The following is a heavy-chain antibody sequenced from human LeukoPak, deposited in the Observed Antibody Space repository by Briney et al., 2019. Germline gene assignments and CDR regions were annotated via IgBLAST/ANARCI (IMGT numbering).Heavy chain of an antibody. J-gene: IGHJ6*02. Sequence: GGSLRLSCAASGFALSSHWMTWVRQVPGRGPEWVANVNRDGSETYYLDSVKGRFTISKDNAKNSLYLQMNSQRAEDTALYHCARNNGMDVWGQGTTVIVSS. CDR3: ARNNGMDV. CDR2: VNRDGSET. V-gene: IGHV3-7*03. CDR1: GFALSSHW.